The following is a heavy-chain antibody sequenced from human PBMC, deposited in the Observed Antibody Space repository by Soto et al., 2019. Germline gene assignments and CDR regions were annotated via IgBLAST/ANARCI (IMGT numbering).Heavy chain of an antibody. J-gene: IGHJ5*02. D-gene: IGHD6-13*01. CDR2: INHSGST. CDR3: ASNIAAAGKVSWFDP. CDR1: DGSIGGYD. V-gene: IGHV4-34*01. Sequence: SETMCLTCGVYDGSIGGYDGSWISKNPGKGLEWIGDINHSGSTNYNPSLKSRVTISVDTSKNQFSLKLSSVTAADTAVYYCASNIAAAGKVSWFDPWGQGTLVTVSS.